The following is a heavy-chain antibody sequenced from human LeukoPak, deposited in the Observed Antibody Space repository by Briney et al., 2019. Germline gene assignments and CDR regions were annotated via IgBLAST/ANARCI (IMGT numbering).Heavy chain of an antibody. D-gene: IGHD4-17*01. CDR1: GYSISSGYY. CDR3: ARVDYGDYVVNH. V-gene: IGHV4-61*01. Sequence: PSETLSLTCTVSGYSISSGYYWGWIRQPPGRGLEWIGYIYSSGSTNYNPSLKSRVTISVDTSKNQFSLRLSSVTAADTAVYYCARVDYGDYVVNHWGQGTLVTVSS. CDR2: IYSSGST. J-gene: IGHJ5*02.